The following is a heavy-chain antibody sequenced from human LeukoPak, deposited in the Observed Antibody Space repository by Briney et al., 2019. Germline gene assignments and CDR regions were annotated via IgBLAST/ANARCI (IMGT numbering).Heavy chain of an antibody. V-gene: IGHV3-30*04. J-gene: IGHJ4*02. CDR1: GFTFSSYV. Sequence: PGGSLRLSCAASGFTFSSYVMHWVRQAPGKGLEWVAVISYEGSKKIYTDSVKGRFTISRDNSKNTLHLQMNSLRAEDTAVYYCARGTGRTRAGGGFDYWGQGTLVTVSS. D-gene: IGHD3-16*01. CDR2: ISYEGSKK. CDR3: ARGTGRTRAGGGFDY.